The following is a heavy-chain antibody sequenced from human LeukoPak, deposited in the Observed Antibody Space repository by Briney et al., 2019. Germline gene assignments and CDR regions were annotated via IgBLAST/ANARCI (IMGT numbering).Heavy chain of an antibody. Sequence: GGSLRLSCAASGFTFSSYSMNWVRQAPGKGLEWVSSISSGSSYIYYADSVKGRFTISRDNAKNSLYLQMNSLRAEDTAVYYCARGLSESYFYFDYWGQGTLVTVSS. CDR3: ARGLSESYFYFDY. D-gene: IGHD1-26*01. CDR2: ISSGSSYI. J-gene: IGHJ4*02. CDR1: GFTFSSYS. V-gene: IGHV3-21*01.